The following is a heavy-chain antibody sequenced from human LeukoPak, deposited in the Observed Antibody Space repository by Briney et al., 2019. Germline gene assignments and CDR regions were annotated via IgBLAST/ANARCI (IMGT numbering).Heavy chain of an antibody. CDR2: MNPNSGNT. J-gene: IGHJ4*02. D-gene: IGHD4-17*01. Sequence: ASVKVSCKASGYTFTSFDINWARQATGQGLEWMGWMNPNSGNTGYAQKFQGRVTMTRNTSITTAYMELSSLRSEDTAVYYCARXXXXYGDYARGLSDYWGQGTLVTVSS. V-gene: IGHV1-8*01. CDR1: GYTFTSFD. CDR3: ARXXXXYGDYARGLSDY.